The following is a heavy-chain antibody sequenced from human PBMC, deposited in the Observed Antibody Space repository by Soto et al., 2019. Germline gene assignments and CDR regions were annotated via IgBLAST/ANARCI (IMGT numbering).Heavy chain of an antibody. V-gene: IGHV3-30*18. Sequence: QVQLVESGGGVVQPATSLRLSCAPSGFAFSTYGMHWVRQAPGKGLEWVAVISYDGVHQFYADSIKGRFTISRDNYKNTLYLQMNSLRPEDTAVYYCAKGTVTYYYYYGMDVWGHGTTVTVSS. CDR2: ISYDGVHQ. D-gene: IGHD4-17*01. J-gene: IGHJ6*02. CDR3: AKGTVTYYYYYGMDV. CDR1: GFAFSTYG.